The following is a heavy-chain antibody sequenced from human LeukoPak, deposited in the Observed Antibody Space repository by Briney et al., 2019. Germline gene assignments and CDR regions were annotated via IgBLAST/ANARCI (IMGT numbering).Heavy chain of an antibody. CDR1: GFAFSRSW. J-gene: IGHJ5*02. V-gene: IGHV3-7*01. Sequence: GGFLRLSCVASGFAFSRSWVSWVRQAPGKGLEWVGNIQPDGSEQYPVDSVKGRFTISRDNSRNSLFLQMSSLRVEDTAVYYCASQSFARFDPWGQGTLVTVSS. CDR2: IQPDGSEQ. D-gene: IGHD3-16*01. CDR3: ASQSFARFDP.